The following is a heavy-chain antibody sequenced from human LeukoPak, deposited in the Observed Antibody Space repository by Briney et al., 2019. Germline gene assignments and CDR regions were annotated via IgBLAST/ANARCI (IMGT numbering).Heavy chain of an antibody. CDR3: ARDGFYTAGNYYYYYGMDV. J-gene: IGHJ6*02. CDR1: GFTFSSYA. Sequence: RGSLRLSCAASGFTFSSYAMHWVRQAPGKGLGWVAVISYDGSNKYYADSVKGRFTISRDNSKNTLYLQMNSLRAEDTAVYYCARDGFYTAGNYYYYYGMDVWGQGTTVTVSS. D-gene: IGHD5-18*01. V-gene: IGHV3-30-3*01. CDR2: ISYDGSNK.